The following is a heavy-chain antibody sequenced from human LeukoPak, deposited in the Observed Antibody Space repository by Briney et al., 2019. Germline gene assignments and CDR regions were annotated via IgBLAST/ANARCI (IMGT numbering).Heavy chain of an antibody. CDR2: INPTNGDT. V-gene: IGHV1-2*02. D-gene: IGHD6-19*01. CDR3: ARVGSSGWYVHPTLDY. CDR1: GYTFSDYY. Sequence: ASVKVSCKASGYTFSDYYIHWVRQAPGQGLEWMAWINPTNGDTNYAQKFQGRVTMTRDTSISTAYMELTRLISDDTAVYYCARVGSSGWYVHPTLDYWGQGTLVTVS. J-gene: IGHJ4*02.